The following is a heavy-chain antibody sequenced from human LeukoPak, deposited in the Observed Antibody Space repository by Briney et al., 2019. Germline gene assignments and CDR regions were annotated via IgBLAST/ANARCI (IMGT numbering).Heavy chain of an antibody. D-gene: IGHD2/OR15-2a*01. CDR1: GGSMSSSSYY. CDR3: ARTFGVTPRLFDY. J-gene: IGHJ4*02. Sequence: SETLSLTCTVSGGSMSSSSYYWSWIRQPPGKGLEWIGYIYYSGSTNYNPSLKSRVTISVDTSKNQFSLKLSSVTAADTAVYYCARTFGVTPRLFDYWGQGTLVTVSS. CDR2: IYYSGST. V-gene: IGHV4-61*05.